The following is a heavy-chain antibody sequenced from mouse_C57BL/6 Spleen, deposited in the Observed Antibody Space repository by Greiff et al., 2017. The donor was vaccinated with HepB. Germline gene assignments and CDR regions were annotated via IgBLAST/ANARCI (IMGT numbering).Heavy chain of an antibody. D-gene: IGHD2-2*01. J-gene: IGHJ4*01. Sequence: QVQLQQPGAELVRPGTSVKLSCKASGYTFTSYWMHWVKQRPGQGLEWIGVIDPSDSYTNYNQKFKGKATLTVDTSSSTAYMQLSSLTSEDSAVYYCAREVTTVYYAMDYWGQGTSVTVSS. V-gene: IGHV1-59*01. CDR1: GYTFTSYW. CDR2: IDPSDSYT. CDR3: AREVTTVYYAMDY.